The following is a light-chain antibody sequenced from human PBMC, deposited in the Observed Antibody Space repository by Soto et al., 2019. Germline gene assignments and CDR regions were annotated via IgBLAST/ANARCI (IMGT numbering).Light chain of an antibody. CDR3: QLYGGLPPIFT. Sequence: EIVLTQSPGTLSLSPGERATLSCRASQSVRSSDFAWYRQTPGQAPRLLVYGSSGRATGSPDRFSGSGSGTDFTLTISRLEFEDFAVYYCQLYGGLPPIFTFGQGTKLEIK. CDR2: GSS. V-gene: IGKV3-20*01. J-gene: IGKJ2*01. CDR1: QSVRSSD.